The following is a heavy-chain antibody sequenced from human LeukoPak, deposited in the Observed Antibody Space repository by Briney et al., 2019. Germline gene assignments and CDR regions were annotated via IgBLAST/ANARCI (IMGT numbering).Heavy chain of an antibody. D-gene: IGHD3-22*01. CDR3: ARTMDGSGYYAFDY. J-gene: IGHJ4*02. CDR2: ISANNGNT. V-gene: IGHV1-18*01. CDR1: GYIFTTYG. Sequence: ASVKVSCKASGYIFTTYGISWVRQAPGQGLEWMGWISANNGNTNYAQKLQGRVTMTTETSTRTAYMELRSLGSDDTAVYYCARTMDGSGYYAFDYWGQGTLVTVSS.